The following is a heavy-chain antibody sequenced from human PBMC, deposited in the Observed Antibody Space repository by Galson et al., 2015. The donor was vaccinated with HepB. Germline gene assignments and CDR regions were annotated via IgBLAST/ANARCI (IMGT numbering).Heavy chain of an antibody. J-gene: IGHJ4*02. CDR3: AKDLIWWDSSSTPGADY. CDR1: GFTFSSYG. CDR2: IRYDGSNK. D-gene: IGHD6-6*01. V-gene: IGHV3-30*02. Sequence: SLRLSCAASGFTFSSYGMHWVRQAPGKGLEWVAFIRYDGSNKYYADSVKGRFTISRDNSKNTLYLQMNSLRAEDTAVYYCAKDLIWWDSSSTPGADYWGQGTLVTVSS.